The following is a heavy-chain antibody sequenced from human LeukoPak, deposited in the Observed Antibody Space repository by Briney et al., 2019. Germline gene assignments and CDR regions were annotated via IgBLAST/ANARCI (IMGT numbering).Heavy chain of an antibody. CDR2: VYHSGST. Sequence: ASETLSLTCTVSGYSISSGYYWGWIRQPPGKGLEWIGSVYHSGSTYYNPSLKSRLTISVDTSKNQFSLKLSSVTAADTAVYYCARDQYYDSSGYYYMWFDPWGQGTLVTVSS. V-gene: IGHV4-38-2*02. CDR1: GYSISSGYY. J-gene: IGHJ5*02. CDR3: ARDQYYDSSGYYYMWFDP. D-gene: IGHD3-22*01.